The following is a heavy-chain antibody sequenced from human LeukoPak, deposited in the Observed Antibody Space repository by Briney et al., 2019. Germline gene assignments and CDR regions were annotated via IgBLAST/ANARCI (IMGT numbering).Heavy chain of an antibody. J-gene: IGHJ3*02. CDR2: IIPIFGTA. D-gene: IGHD2-2*01. Sequence: SVKVSCKASGYTFMRYGFSWVRQAPGQGLEWMGGIIPIFGTANYAQKFQGRVTITTDESTSTAYMELSSLRSEDTAVYYCARDLGIVVVPAARDNAFDIWGQGTMVTVSS. CDR3: ARDLGIVVVPAARDNAFDI. CDR1: GYTFMRYG. V-gene: IGHV1-69*05.